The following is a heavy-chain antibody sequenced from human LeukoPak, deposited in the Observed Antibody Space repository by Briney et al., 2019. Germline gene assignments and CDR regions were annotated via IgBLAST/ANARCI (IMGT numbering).Heavy chain of an antibody. Sequence: PSETLSLTCAVYGGPFSGYYWSWIRQPPGKGLEWIGEINHSGSTNYNPSLKSRVTISVDTSKNQFSLKLSSVTAADTAVYYCARGQSSSHNWFDPWGQGTLVTVSS. J-gene: IGHJ5*02. D-gene: IGHD6-6*01. CDR3: ARGQSSSHNWFDP. CDR1: GGPFSGYY. CDR2: INHSGST. V-gene: IGHV4-34*01.